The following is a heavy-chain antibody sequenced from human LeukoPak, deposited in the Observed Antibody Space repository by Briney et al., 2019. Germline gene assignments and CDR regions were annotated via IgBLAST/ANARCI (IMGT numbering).Heavy chain of an antibody. J-gene: IGHJ4*02. CDR3: ARVAPYYRPVDY. V-gene: IGHV1-8*01. D-gene: IGHD3-10*01. CDR1: GYTFTSYD. Sequence: ASVKVSCKASGYTFTSYDINWVRQATGQGLEWMGWMNPNSGNTGYAQKFQGRVTMTRNTSISTAYMELSSLRSEDTAVYYCARVAPYYRPVDYWGQGTLVTVSS. CDR2: MNPNSGNT.